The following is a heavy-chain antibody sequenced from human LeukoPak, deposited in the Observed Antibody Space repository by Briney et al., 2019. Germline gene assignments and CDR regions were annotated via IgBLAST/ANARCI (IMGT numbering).Heavy chain of an antibody. CDR3: ARDVRVYSSGWYSFYFDY. D-gene: IGHD6-19*01. CDR1: GGPISSYY. V-gene: IGHV4-59*01. CDR2: IYYSGST. J-gene: IGHJ4*02. Sequence: PSETLSLTCTVSGGPISSYYWSWIRQPPGKGLEWIGYIYYSGSTNYNPSLKSRVTISVDTSKNQFSLKLSSVTAADTAVYYCARDVRVYSSGWYSFYFDYWGQGTLVTVSS.